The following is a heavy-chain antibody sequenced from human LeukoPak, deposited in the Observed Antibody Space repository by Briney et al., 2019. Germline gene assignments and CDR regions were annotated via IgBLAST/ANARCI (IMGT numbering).Heavy chain of an antibody. CDR1: EFTFTNYW. Sequence: GGSLRLSCAASEFTFTNYWMHWVRQAPGKGLVWVSHINTDGSSTNYADSVKGRFTISRDNAKNTLYLQMNSLRAEDTAVYYCARDPGAYFDYWGQGTLVTVSS. D-gene: IGHD3-16*01. J-gene: IGHJ4*02. CDR3: ARDPGAYFDY. V-gene: IGHV3-74*01. CDR2: INTDGSST.